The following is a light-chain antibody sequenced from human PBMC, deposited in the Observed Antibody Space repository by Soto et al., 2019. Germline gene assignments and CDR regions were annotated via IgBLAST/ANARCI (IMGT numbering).Light chain of an antibody. J-gene: IGLJ1*01. Sequence: QSALTQPASVSGSPGQSITISRTGTSSDVGSYNLVSWYQQHPGKAPKLMIYEVSKRPSGVSNRFSGSKSGNTASLTISGLQAEDEADYYCCSYAGSSTFYVFGTGTKLTVL. CDR3: CSYAGSSTFYV. CDR2: EVS. CDR1: SSDVGSYNL. V-gene: IGLV2-23*02.